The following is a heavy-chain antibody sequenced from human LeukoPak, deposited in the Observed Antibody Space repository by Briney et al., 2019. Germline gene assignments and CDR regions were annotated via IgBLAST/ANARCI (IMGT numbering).Heavy chain of an antibody. CDR2: ISRSTSTK. CDR1: GFNFSNYS. D-gene: IGHD3-22*01. J-gene: IGHJ4*02. Sequence: GGSLRLSCAGSGFNFSNYSMNWVRQAPGKGREWVSYISRSTSTKYYADSVKGRFTISRDNAKNSLYLQMNSLRAEDTAVYYCARGRDSSGYYYVNWGQGTLVTVSS. V-gene: IGHV3-48*01. CDR3: ARGRDSSGYYYVN.